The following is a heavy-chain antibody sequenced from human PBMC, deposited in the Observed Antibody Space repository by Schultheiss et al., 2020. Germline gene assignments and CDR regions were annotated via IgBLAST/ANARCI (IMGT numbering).Heavy chain of an antibody. V-gene: IGHV4-38-2*01. CDR3: ARRADSSWYFDY. CDR2: VYYTGST. J-gene: IGHJ4*02. D-gene: IGHD6-13*01. Sequence: SETLSLTCVVSGFSIDSGYYWGWIRQPPGKGLEWIGNVYYTGSTYYNPSLKSRVTISVDTSKNQFSLKLSSVTAADSAVYHCARRADSSWYFDYWGQGTLVTVSS. CDR1: GFSIDSGYY.